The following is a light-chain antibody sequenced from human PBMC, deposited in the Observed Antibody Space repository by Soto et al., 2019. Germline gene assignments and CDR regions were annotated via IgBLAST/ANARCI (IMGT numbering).Light chain of an antibody. CDR1: QSVSSSY. J-gene: IGKJ1*01. Sequence: EIVLTQSPGTLSLSPGERANLSCRASQSVSSSYLAWYQQKPGQAPRLLIYGASSRATGIPDRFSGSGSGTDFTLTISRLEPEDFAVYYCQQYGSSAVTFGQGTKVEIK. CDR3: QQYGSSAVT. CDR2: GAS. V-gene: IGKV3-20*01.